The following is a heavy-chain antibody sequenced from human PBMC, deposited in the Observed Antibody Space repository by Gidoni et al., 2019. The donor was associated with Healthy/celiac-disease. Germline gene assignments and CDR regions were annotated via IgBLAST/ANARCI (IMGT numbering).Heavy chain of an antibody. CDR3: ARMAGEAVRYYDSSDSGYFDY. V-gene: IGHV2-26*01. Sequence: QVTLKESGPVLVKPTETLTLTCTVSGFSLSNARMGVSWIRQPPGKALEWLAHIFSNDEKSYSTSLKSRLTISKDTSKSQVVLTMTNMDPVDTATYYCARMAGEAVRYYDSSDSGYFDYWGQGTLVTVSS. CDR2: IFSNDEK. D-gene: IGHD3-22*01. CDR1: GFSLSNARMG. J-gene: IGHJ4*02.